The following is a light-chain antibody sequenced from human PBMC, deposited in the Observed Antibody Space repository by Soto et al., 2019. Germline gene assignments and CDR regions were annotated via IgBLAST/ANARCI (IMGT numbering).Light chain of an antibody. Sequence: EIVMPQCPATLSVSPGERATLSCRASQSVSSYLAWHQQKPGQAPRLLIYDASNRATGTPARFSGSGSGTDFTPTISRQPSEDFVVYSCQQYNHWPTFGQGTKVDIK. CDR1: QSVSSY. V-gene: IGKV3D-15*01. J-gene: IGKJ1*01. CDR2: DAS. CDR3: QQYNHWPT.